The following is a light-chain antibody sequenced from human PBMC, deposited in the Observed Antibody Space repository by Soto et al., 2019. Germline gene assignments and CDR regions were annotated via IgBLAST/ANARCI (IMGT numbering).Light chain of an antibody. CDR1: SSDVGGYNY. J-gene: IGLJ1*01. Sequence: QSPVTQPASVSGSPVQTITISCPGTSSDVGGYNYVSWYQQHPGKAPKLMIYEVSNRPSGVSNRFSGSKSGNTASLTISGLQSEDKADYYCSSYTSSSTLLGTGTKVTV. CDR3: SSYTSSSTL. V-gene: IGLV2-14*01. CDR2: EVS.